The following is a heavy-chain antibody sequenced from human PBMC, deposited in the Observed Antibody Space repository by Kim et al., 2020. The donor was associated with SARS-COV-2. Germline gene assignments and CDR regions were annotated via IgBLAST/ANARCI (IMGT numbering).Heavy chain of an antibody. CDR1: GFNLSDSG. CDR3: TRRPYDSRGVYLYHFDY. V-gene: IGHV3-73*01. D-gene: IGHD3-22*01. Sequence: GGSLRLSCAASGFNLSDSGIHWVRQASGKGLEWVGRIRSKVAGYATAYAESVKGRFTISRDDSKNTAYLQMSNLKSEDTAVYYCTRRPYDSRGVYLYHFDYWGQGNLVTVSS. J-gene: IGHJ4*02. CDR2: IRSKVAGYAT.